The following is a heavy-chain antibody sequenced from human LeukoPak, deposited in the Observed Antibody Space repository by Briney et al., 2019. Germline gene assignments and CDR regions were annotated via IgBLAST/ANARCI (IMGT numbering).Heavy chain of an antibody. V-gene: IGHV1-2*02. J-gene: IGHJ4*02. CDR3: ARGFGVGGILWFTFDY. CDR1: GYTFTGYY. D-gene: IGHD2-21*01. CDR2: INPNSGGT. Sequence: ASVKVSCKASGYTFTGYYMHWVRQAPGQGLEWMGWINPNSGGTNYAQKFQGRVTMTRDTSISTAYMELSRLRSDDTAVCYCARGFGVGGILWFTFDYWGQGTLVTVSS.